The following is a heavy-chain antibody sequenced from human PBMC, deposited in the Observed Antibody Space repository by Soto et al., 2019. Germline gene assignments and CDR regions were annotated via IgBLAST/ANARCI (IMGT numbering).Heavy chain of an antibody. CDR1: GYTFTSYY. CDR3: ARDRSSIPLDY. D-gene: IGHD6-6*01. V-gene: IGHV1-46*01. Sequence: GASVKVSCKASGYTFTSYYMHWVRQAPGQGLEWMGVINPSGGSTSYAQKFQGRVTMTRDTSTSTVYMELSSLRSEDTAVYYCARDRSSIPLDYWGQGTLVTVSS. J-gene: IGHJ4*02. CDR2: INPSGGST.